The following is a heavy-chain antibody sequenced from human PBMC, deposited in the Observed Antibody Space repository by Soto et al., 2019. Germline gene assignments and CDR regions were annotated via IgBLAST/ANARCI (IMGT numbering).Heavy chain of an antibody. CDR3: ARVRVAAAGTAWFDP. J-gene: IGHJ5*02. V-gene: IGHV4-59*01. CDR2: IYYSGST. Sequence: SETLSLNCTVSGGSISSYYWSWIRQPPGKGLEWIGYIYYSGSTNYNPSLKSRVTISVDTSKNQFSLKLSSVTAADTAVYYCARVRVAAAGTAWFDPWGQGTLVTVS. CDR1: GGSISSYY. D-gene: IGHD6-13*01.